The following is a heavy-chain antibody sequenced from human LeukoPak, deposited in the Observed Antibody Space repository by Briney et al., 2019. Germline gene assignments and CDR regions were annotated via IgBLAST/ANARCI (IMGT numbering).Heavy chain of an antibody. D-gene: IGHD3-10*01. V-gene: IGHV3-48*03. CDR2: ISSSGSTI. Sequence: GGSLRLSCAASGFTFSSYEMNWVRQAPGKGLEWVSYISSSGSTIYYADSVTGRFTISRDNAKNSLYLQMNSLRAEDTAVYYCARDAGFGESREAYYYYYMDVWGKGTTVTVSS. CDR1: GFTFSSYE. CDR3: ARDAGFGESREAYYYYYMDV. J-gene: IGHJ6*03.